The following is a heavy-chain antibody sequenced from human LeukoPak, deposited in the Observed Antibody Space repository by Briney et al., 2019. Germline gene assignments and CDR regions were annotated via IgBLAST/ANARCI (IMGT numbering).Heavy chain of an antibody. Sequence: GGSLRLSCAASGFTFSSYAMSWVRQAPGKGLEWVSGISGSGGNTYYADSVKGRFTISRDNSKNTLYLQMNSLRAEDTAGYNCAKDLSPMTTVTTWFDYWGQGTLVTVSS. CDR2: ISGSGGNT. CDR3: AKDLSPMTTVTTWFDY. D-gene: IGHD4-17*01. J-gene: IGHJ4*02. V-gene: IGHV3-23*01. CDR1: GFTFSSYA.